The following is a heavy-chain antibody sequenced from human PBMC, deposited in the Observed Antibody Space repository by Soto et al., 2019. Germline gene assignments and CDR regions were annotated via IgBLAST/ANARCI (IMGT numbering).Heavy chain of an antibody. J-gene: IGHJ6*03. CDR1: GFTFSSYG. CDR2: ISYDGSNK. D-gene: IGHD3-10*01. V-gene: IGHV3-30*03. Sequence: PGGSLRLSCAASGFTFSSYGMHWVRQAPGKGLEWVAVISYDGSNKYYADSVKGRFTISRDNSKNTLYLQMNSLRVEDTAVYYCARDSYPSSYYYYMDVWGKGITVTVSS. CDR3: ARDSYPSSYYYYMDV.